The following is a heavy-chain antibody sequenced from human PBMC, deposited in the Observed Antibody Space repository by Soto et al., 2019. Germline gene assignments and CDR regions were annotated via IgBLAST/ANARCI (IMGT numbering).Heavy chain of an antibody. CDR3: VRSTADY. J-gene: IGHJ4*02. Sequence: EVQLVESGGGLVQPGGSLKLSCAASGFMFSDSTMHWVRQASGRGLEWVGRITNKATSYATSYAESVKGRFTISRDDSKNTAYLQMNSLKTEDTAVYWCVRSTADYWGQGTLVTVSS. CDR2: ITNKATSYAT. D-gene: IGHD3-10*01. V-gene: IGHV3-73*01. CDR1: GFMFSDST.